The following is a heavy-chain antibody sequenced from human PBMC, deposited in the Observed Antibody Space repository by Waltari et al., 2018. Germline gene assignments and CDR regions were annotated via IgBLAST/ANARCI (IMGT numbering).Heavy chain of an antibody. V-gene: IGHV4-34*01. Sequence: QVQLQQWGAGLLTPSETLSLTCAVYGGSFSGYYWSWIRQPPGKGLEWIGEINHSGSTNYNPSLKSRVTISVDTSKNQFSLKLSSVTAADTAVYYCARVGKRITMIVVVTGYFDYWGQGTLVTVSS. CDR3: ARVGKRITMIVVVTGYFDY. CDR1: GGSFSGYY. CDR2: INHSGST. J-gene: IGHJ4*02. D-gene: IGHD3-22*01.